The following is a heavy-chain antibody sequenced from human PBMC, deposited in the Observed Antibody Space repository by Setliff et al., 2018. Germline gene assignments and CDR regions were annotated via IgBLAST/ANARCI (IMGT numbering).Heavy chain of an antibody. J-gene: IGHJ4*02. CDR3: ARGGMAAANRKGVFEY. V-gene: IGHV1-46*01. CDR2: INTGGGSA. CDR1: GYTFTSYY. D-gene: IGHD6-13*01. Sequence: VSCKASGYTFTSYYMYWVRQAPGQGLEWMGTINTGGGSASIVDQFQGRVTMTRDTSTSTFYMEVNILRSDDTAVYYCARGGMAAANRKGVFEYWGQGTLVTVSS.